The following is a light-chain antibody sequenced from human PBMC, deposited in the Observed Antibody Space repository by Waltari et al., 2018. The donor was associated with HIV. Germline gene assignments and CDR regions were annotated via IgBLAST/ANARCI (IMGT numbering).Light chain of an antibody. Sequence: SYVLTQPPSVSVAPGAAATLSCGAWIIGGKSVHWYKQQPGQAPVLVTRYNSDRPSGIPDRISGSNSGHTATLTITRVETGDEATYYCQVWDSSNEHVVFGGGTELTVL. J-gene: IGLJ3*02. V-gene: IGLV3-21*04. CDR1: IIGGKS. CDR3: QVWDSSNEHVV. CDR2: YNS.